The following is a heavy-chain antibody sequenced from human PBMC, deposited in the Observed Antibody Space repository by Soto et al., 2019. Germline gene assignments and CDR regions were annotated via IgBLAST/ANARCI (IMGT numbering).Heavy chain of an antibody. CDR3: AKGGFWSDYYYYGMDV. CDR2: ISGSGGST. Sequence: EVQLLESGGGLVQPGGSLRLSCAASGLPFSSYAMSWVRKAPGKGREWVSAISGSGGSTYYADSVKGRFTISRDNSKNTLYLQMNSLRAEDTAVYYCAKGGFWSDYYYYGMDVWGQGTTVTVSS. J-gene: IGHJ6*02. D-gene: IGHD3-3*01. CDR1: GLPFSSYA. V-gene: IGHV3-23*01.